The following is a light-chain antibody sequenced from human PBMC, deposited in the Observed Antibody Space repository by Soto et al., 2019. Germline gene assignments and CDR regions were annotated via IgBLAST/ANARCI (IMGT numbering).Light chain of an antibody. CDR1: SSDVGGYNY. CDR2: EVS. J-gene: IGLJ2*01. CDR3: SSYTGSSTLV. Sequence: QSVLTQPASGSGSAGQSITASCTGTSSDVGGYNYVSWYQQHRGKAPTLIIYEVSYRPSGVSNRFTGSKSGNTASLTISGVQAEDEADYYCSSYTGSSTLVFGGGTKVTVL. V-gene: IGLV2-14*01.